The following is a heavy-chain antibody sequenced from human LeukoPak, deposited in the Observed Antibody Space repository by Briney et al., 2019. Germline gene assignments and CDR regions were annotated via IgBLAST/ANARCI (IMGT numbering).Heavy chain of an antibody. Sequence: GGSLRLSCAASGFPFSTYEMNWVRQAPGKGLEWVAAISNDGNNKLYADSVKGRFTISRDNSKNTLYLQMNSLRAEDTAVYYCARRAGGYSHPYDYWGQGTLVTVSS. V-gene: IGHV3-30*14. CDR1: GFPFSTYE. CDR3: ARRAGGYSHPYDY. D-gene: IGHD4-23*01. CDR2: ISNDGNNK. J-gene: IGHJ4*02.